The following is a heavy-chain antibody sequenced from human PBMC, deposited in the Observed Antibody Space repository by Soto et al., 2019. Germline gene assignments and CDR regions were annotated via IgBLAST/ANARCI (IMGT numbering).Heavy chain of an antibody. V-gene: IGHV3-15*07. CDR2: IKSKTDGGTT. CDR3: TTDLPPLRFLEWLIPGDGKDV. CDR1: GFTFSNAW. D-gene: IGHD3-3*01. Sequence: GGSLRLSCAASGFTFSNAWMNWVRQAPGKGLEWVGRIKSKTDGGTTDYAAPVKGRFTISRDDSKNTLYLQMNSLKTEDTAVYYCTTDLPPLRFLEWLIPGDGKDVWGRGTTVTVSS. J-gene: IGHJ6*02.